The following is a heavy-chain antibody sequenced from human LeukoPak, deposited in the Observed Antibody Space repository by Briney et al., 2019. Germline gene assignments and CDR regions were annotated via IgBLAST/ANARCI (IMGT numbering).Heavy chain of an antibody. CDR1: VGSLSGYS. D-gene: IGHD3-10*01. Sequence: PSETLSLTCTVYVGSLSGYSWSWIRQPPGKGLERIGYIYHSGSTNYNPSLKSRVTISVDTSKNQFSLKLSSVTAADTAVYYCARVGTYGSGSYLSWLDYWGQGTLVTISS. CDR2: IYHSGST. CDR3: ARVGTYGSGSYLSWLDY. J-gene: IGHJ4*02. V-gene: IGHV4-59*01.